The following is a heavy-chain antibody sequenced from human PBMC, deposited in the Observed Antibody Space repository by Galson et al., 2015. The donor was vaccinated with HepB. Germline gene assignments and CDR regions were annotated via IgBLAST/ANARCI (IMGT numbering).Heavy chain of an antibody. CDR1: GFTFSSYG. CDR3: AGGEDTATDY. CDR2: IWYDGSNK. V-gene: IGHV3-33*08. D-gene: IGHD5-18*01. J-gene: IGHJ4*02. Sequence: SLRLSCAASGFTFSSYGMHWVRQAPGKGLEWVAVIWYDGSNKYYADSVKGRFTISRDNSKNTLYLRMNSLRAEDTAVYYCAGGEDTATDYWGQGTLVTVSS.